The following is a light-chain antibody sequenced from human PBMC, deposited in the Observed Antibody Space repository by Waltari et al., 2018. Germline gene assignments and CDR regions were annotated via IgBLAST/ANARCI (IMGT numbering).Light chain of an antibody. CDR2: AAS. CDR3: QQYYNTPRIT. V-gene: IGKV1-NL1*01. Sequence: DIQMTQSPSSLSASVGNRVTITCRASQGISNSLAWYQQKPGKAPKLLVYAASRLESGVPSRVSGSGSGTDYTLTISSLQREDFATYYCQQYYNTPRITFGQGTRLEIK. J-gene: IGKJ5*01. CDR1: QGISNS.